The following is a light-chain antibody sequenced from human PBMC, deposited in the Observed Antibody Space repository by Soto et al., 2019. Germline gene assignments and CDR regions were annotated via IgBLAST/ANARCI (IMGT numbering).Light chain of an antibody. CDR2: DAS. CDR3: QQYNTYPIT. CDR1: QGISNY. Sequence: DIQMTQSPSSLSASVGDRVTITCRASQGISNYLAWFQQKPGKAPKYLIYDASSLRSGVPSKFSGSGFGTDFTLTISSLQPEDFATYYCQQYNTYPITFGQGTRLEIK. J-gene: IGKJ5*01. V-gene: IGKV1-16*02.